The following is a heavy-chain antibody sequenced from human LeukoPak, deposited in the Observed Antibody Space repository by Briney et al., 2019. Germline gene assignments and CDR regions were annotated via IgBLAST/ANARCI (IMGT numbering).Heavy chain of an antibody. J-gene: IGHJ4*02. V-gene: IGHV1-18*01. CDR3: ARGGRYCSSTSCSDFDY. CDR1: GYTFTSYG. D-gene: IGHD2-2*01. Sequence: ASVKVSCKASGYTFTSYGISWVRQAPGQGLEWMGWISAYNGNTNYAQKLQGRVTMTTDTSTSTACMELRSLRSDDTAVYYCARGGRYCSSTSCSDFDYWGQGTLVTVSS. CDR2: ISAYNGNT.